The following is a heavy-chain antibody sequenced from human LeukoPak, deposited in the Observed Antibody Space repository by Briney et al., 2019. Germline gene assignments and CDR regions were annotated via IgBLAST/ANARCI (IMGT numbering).Heavy chain of an antibody. CDR2: FYYTGST. Sequence: SETLSLTCTVSGGSISSNGYYWGWIRQPPGKGLEWIGSFYYTGSTFYSPSLKSRVTISVDTSKNQFSLKLSSVTAADTAVYYCARQWAAPYYFDYWGQGTLVTVSS. CDR3: ARQWAAPYYFDY. D-gene: IGHD6-6*01. CDR1: GGSISSNGYY. V-gene: IGHV4-39*01. J-gene: IGHJ4*02.